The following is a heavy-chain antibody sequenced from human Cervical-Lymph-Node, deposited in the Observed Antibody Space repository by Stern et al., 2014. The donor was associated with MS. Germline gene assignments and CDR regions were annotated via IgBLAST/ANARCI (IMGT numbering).Heavy chain of an antibody. CDR1: GGTFSDYA. J-gene: IGHJ4*02. V-gene: IGHV1-69*01. Sequence: QLVQSGAEVKKPGSSVKVSCKASGGTFSDYAINWVRQAPGQGLEWMGGIIPIFHSATYAQKFQGRVTITADESTSTAYMDLSSLRSEDTAVYYCARPNMIGAFYFDSWGQGTLVTVSS. CDR3: ARPNMIGAFYFDS. D-gene: IGHD3-22*01. CDR2: IIPIFHSA.